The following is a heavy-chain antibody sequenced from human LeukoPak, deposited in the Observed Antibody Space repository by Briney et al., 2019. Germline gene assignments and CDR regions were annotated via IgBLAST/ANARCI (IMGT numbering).Heavy chain of an antibody. V-gene: IGHV4-34*01. J-gene: IGHJ4*02. CDR3: ARVYCSGGSCYKLDY. D-gene: IGHD2-15*01. CDR1: GGSFSGYY. Sequence: SETLSLTCAVYGGSFSGYYWSWIRQPPGKGLEWIGEINHCGSTNYNPSLKSRVTISVDTSKNQFSLKLSSVTAADTAVYYCARVYCSGGSCYKLDYWGQGTLVTVSS. CDR2: INHCGST.